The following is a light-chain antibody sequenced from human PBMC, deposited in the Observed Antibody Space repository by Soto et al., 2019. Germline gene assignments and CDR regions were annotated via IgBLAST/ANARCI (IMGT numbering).Light chain of an antibody. CDR1: TSNIGSAYD. Sequence: QPVLTQAPSASGAPGQTVTISSTRSTSNIGSAYDVHGYQHLAGTAPKLLIHGNNNRPTGVPVRFSGSKSGTSASLALTGLQAEVEDDYYCQSYVSSLSGWVFGGGTKLTVL. CDR3: QSYVSSLSGWV. CDR2: GNN. V-gene: IGLV1-40*01. J-gene: IGLJ3*02.